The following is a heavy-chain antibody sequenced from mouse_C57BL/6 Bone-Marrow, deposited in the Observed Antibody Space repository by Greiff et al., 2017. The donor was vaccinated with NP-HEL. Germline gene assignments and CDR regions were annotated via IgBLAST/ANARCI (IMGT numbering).Heavy chain of an antibody. V-gene: IGHV1-64*01. J-gene: IGHJ3*01. Sequence: VQLQQPGAELVKPGASVKLSCKASGYTFTSYWMPWVKQRPGQGLEWIGMIHPNSGSTNYNEKFKSKATLSVDKSSSTAYMQLSSLTSEDSAVYYGDLLWLRRSYWGQGTLVTVSA. CDR1: GYTFTSYW. CDR2: IHPNSGST. CDR3: DLLWLRRSY. D-gene: IGHD2-2*01.